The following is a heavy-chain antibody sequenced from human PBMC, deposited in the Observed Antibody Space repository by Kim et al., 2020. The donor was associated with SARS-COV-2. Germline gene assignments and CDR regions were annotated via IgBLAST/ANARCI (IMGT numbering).Heavy chain of an antibody. Sequence: SDADSVKGRFTISRDNAKNTLYLQMNSLRAEDTAVYYCARGGLWFGELAYWGQGTLVTVSS. D-gene: IGHD3-10*01. CDR3: ARGGLWFGELAY. V-gene: IGHV3-74*01. J-gene: IGHJ4*02.